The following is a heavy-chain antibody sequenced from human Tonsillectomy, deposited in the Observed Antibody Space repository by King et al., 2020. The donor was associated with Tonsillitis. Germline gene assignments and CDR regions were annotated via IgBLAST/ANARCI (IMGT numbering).Heavy chain of an antibody. D-gene: IGHD2-15*01. Sequence: QLQESGPGLVKPSETLSLTCTVSGGSISSYYWSWIRQPPGKGLEWIGYIYYSGSTNYNPSLKSRVTISVDTSKNQFSLKLSSVTAADTAVYCCARAQVVAARATFYYGMDVWGQGTTVTVSS. J-gene: IGHJ6*02. CDR1: GGSISSYY. V-gene: IGHV4-59*01. CDR3: ARAQVVAARATFYYGMDV. CDR2: IYYSGST.